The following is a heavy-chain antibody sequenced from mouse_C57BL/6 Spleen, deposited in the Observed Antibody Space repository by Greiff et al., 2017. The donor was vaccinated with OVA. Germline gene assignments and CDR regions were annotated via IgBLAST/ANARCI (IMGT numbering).Heavy chain of an antibody. Sequence: QVQLQQSGPELVKPGASVKISCKASGYAFSSSWMNWVKQRPGKGLEWIGRIYPGDGDTNYNGKFKGKATLTADKSSSTAYMQLSSLTSEDSAVYFCARLDYDYDPFAYWGQGTLVTVSA. CDR1: GYAFSSSW. CDR2: IYPGDGDT. J-gene: IGHJ3*01. V-gene: IGHV1-82*01. CDR3: ARLDYDYDPFAY. D-gene: IGHD2-4*01.